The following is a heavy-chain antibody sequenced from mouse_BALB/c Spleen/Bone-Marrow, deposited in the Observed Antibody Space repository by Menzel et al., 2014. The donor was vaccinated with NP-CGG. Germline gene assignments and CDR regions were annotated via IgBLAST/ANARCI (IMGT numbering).Heavy chain of an antibody. Sequence: VQLQESGAELAKPGTSVKLSCKTSGYTITSYWMHWVKQRPGQGLEWIGEINPSNGRTNYNEKFKNKATLAVDKSSSTAYMQLSSLTSEDSAVYFCARTYGDSPYFYGMDYWGQGTSVTVSS. D-gene: IGHD2-13*01. CDR3: ARTYGDSPYFYGMDY. CDR2: INPSNGRT. V-gene: IGHV1S81*02. CDR1: GYTITSYW. J-gene: IGHJ4*01.